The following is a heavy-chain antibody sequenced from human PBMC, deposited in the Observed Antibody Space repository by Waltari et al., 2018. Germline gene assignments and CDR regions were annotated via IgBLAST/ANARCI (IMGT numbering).Heavy chain of an antibody. Sequence: QMQLVQSGPEVKKPGTSVKVSCKASGFTFTSSAMQWVRQARGQRLEWIGWIVVGNGNTNYAQKFQERVTITRDMSTSTAYMELSSLRSEDTAVYYCAADPGSGSYYYYYGMDVWGQGTTVTVSS. CDR2: IVVGNGNT. D-gene: IGHD1-26*01. CDR3: AADPGSGSYYYYYGMDV. V-gene: IGHV1-58*02. J-gene: IGHJ6*02. CDR1: GFTFTSSA.